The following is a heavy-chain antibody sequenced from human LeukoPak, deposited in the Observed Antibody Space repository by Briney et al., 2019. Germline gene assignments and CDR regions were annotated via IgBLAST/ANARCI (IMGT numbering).Heavy chain of an antibody. D-gene: IGHD1-26*01. CDR1: GFTFSSYA. J-gene: IGHJ4*02. CDR2: ISYDGSNK. CDR3: AREGLQRKFSGSYHFDY. Sequence: GGSLRLSCAASGFTFSSYAMHWVRQAPGKGLEWVAVISYDGSNKYYADSVKGRFTISRANSKNTLYLQMNSLRAEDTAVYYCAREGLQRKFSGSYHFDYWGQGTLVTVSS. V-gene: IGHV3-30-3*01.